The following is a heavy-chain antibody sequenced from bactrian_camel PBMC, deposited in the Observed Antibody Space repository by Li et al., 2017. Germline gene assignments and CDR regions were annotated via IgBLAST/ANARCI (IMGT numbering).Heavy chain of an antibody. J-gene: IGHJ4*01. CDR2: THTGGGRT. CDR3: AADPGSAGYCVARHGLFTY. D-gene: IGHD3*01. CDR1: AFGYSNNC. Sequence: VQLVESGGGSVQAGGSLRLSCSTSAFGYSNNCLAWFRQAPGREREAVAATHTGGGRTFYADSLKGRFQVSLDNATKSTMYLEMNNVKPEDTAMYTCAADPGSAGYCVARHGLFTYWGQGTQVTVS. V-gene: IGHV3S1*01.